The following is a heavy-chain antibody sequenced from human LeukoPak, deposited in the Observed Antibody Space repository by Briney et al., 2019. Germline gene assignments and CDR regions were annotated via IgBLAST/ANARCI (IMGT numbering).Heavy chain of an antibody. J-gene: IGHJ4*02. V-gene: IGHV3-74*01. D-gene: IGHD1-1*01. CDR1: GFTFSTYW. Sequence: GGSLRLSCAASGFTFSTYWMHWVRQAPGKGLVWVSRFNSDGRSAYYADSVKGRFTISRDNAKNTLYLQMNSLRAEDTAVYYCARGRYFLDSWGQGTLVTVSS. CDR3: ARGRYFLDS. CDR2: FNSDGRSA.